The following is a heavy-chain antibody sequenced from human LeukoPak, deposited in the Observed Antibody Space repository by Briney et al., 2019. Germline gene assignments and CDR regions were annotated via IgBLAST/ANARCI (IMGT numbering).Heavy chain of an antibody. D-gene: IGHD2/OR15-2a*01. Sequence: TGGSLRLSCEGSGFIFSSYWMHWVRQAPGKGLVWVSRTYSDGSSTNYADSVKGRFTISRENSKNTLYLQMNSLRAEDTAVYYCAKDSAKKYDDYWGQGTLVTVSS. V-gene: IGHV3-74*01. CDR3: AKDSAKKYDDY. CDR2: TYSDGSST. CDR1: GFIFSSYW. J-gene: IGHJ4*02.